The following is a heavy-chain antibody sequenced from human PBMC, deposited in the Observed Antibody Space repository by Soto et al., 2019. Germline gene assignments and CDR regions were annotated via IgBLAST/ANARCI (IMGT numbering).Heavy chain of an antibody. D-gene: IGHD3-22*01. V-gene: IGHV1-69*13. CDR2: FIPIFGTA. J-gene: IGHJ6*02. CDR3: ASRSGWNYYYGMDV. Sequence: SVKVSCKASGGTFSSYAISWVRQAPGQGLEWMGGFIPIFGTADYAQKFQGRVTITADESTSTAYMELSSLRSEDSAVYYCASRSGWNYYYGMDVWGQGTTVTVSS. CDR1: GGTFSSYA.